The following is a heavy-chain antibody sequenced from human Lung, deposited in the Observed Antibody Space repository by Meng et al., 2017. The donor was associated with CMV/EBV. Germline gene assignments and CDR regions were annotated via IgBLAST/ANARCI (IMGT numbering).Heavy chain of an antibody. CDR1: GYPFTNYY. CDR3: ARDQGLRVWFDL. CDR2: INPSGGAT. D-gene: IGHD3-16*01. V-gene: IGHV1-46*01. Sequence: ASVXVSXKASGYPFTNYYLHWLRQAPGQGFEWMGLINPSGGATDYAQKFQGRVTMTTDTSASTVYMELRSLTSEDTALYYCARDQGLRVWFDLWGQGTLVTVSS. J-gene: IGHJ5*02.